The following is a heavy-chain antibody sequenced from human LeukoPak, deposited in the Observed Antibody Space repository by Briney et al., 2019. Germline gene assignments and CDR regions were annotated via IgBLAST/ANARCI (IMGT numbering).Heavy chain of an antibody. J-gene: IGHJ3*02. CDR2: TSGSGGST. CDR1: GFTFSSYG. D-gene: IGHD3-22*01. Sequence: PGGSLRLSCAASGFTFSSYGMTWVRQAPGKGLEWISGTSGSGGSTYYADSVKGRFTISRDNSKNTLYLQMNSLRAEDTAVYYCARGPTYDSSGYYQMAVRVGATPRAFDIWGQGTMVTVSS. V-gene: IGHV3-23*01. CDR3: ARGPTYDSSGYYQMAVRVGATPRAFDI.